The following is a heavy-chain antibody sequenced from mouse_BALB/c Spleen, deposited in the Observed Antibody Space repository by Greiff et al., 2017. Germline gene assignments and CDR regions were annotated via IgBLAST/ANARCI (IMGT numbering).Heavy chain of an antibody. CDR3: ARRYYGNYYAMDY. Sequence: VQLHQSGAELARPGASVKLSCKASGYTFTSYWMQWVKQRPGQGLEWIGAIYPGDGDTRYTQKFKGKATLTADKSSSTAYMQLSSLASEDSAVYYCARRYYGNYYAMDYWGQGTSVTVSS. CDR2: IYPGDGDT. J-gene: IGHJ4*01. CDR1: GYTFTSYW. V-gene: IGHV1-87*01. D-gene: IGHD2-1*01.